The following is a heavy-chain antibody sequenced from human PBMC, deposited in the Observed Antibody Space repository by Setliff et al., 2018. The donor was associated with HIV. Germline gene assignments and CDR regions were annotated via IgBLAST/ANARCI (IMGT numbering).Heavy chain of an antibody. CDR2: ISYDGTYK. D-gene: IGHD6-19*01. CDR1: GFTFNNYA. V-gene: IGHV3-30*04. J-gene: IGHJ6*02. CDR3: AKDQGIIVGAAVYYYFYAMDV. Sequence: GGSLRLSCAASGFTFNNYAIHWVRQAPGKGLEWVALISYDGTYKYYAESEKGRFTISRDNSKNTLYLQMNSLRAEDTAVYYCAKDQGIIVGAAVYYYFYAMDVWGQGTSVTVSS.